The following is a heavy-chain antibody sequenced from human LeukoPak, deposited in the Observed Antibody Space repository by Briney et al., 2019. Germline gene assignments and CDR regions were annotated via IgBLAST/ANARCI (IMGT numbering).Heavy chain of an antibody. CDR1: GFTFSSYA. CDR3: AKLDSSGWSRPFDY. J-gene: IGHJ4*02. CDR2: MSHDGSNK. Sequence: PGMPLRLSCAASGFTFSSYAMHWVRQAPGKGLEWVAVMSHDGSNKYYGDSVKGRFTISRDNSKNTLYLQMNSLRAEDTAVYYCAKLDSSGWSRPFDYWGQGTLVTVSS. V-gene: IGHV3-30*18. D-gene: IGHD6-19*01.